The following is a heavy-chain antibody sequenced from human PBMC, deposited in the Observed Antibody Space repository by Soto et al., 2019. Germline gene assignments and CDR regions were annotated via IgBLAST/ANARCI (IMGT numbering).Heavy chain of an antibody. J-gene: IGHJ6*04. CDR1: GDSFNNYW. Sequence: GESLKISCKGSGDSFNNYWISWMRQMPGKGLEWMGRIDPSDSYRTYNPAFQGHVTISVDKSISTAYLQWNRLEASDSAIYYCARNRMRPTNYAMHVWGAGTTATVYS. D-gene: IGHD6-25*01. CDR3: ARNRMRPTNYAMHV. V-gene: IGHV5-10-1*01. CDR2: IDPSDSYR.